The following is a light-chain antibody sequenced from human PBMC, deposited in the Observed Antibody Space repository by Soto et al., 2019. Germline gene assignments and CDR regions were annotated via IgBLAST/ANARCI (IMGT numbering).Light chain of an antibody. CDR1: SSNIGSNY. Sequence: QSVLTQPPSASGTPGQRVTISCSGSSSNIGSNYVYWYQQVPGTAPKVLIYRSDQRPSGVPDRFSGSKSDTSASLAISGLRSEDEADYFCAAWDDSLSGGVFGGGTKLTVL. CDR2: RSD. CDR3: AAWDDSLSGGV. V-gene: IGLV1-47*01. J-gene: IGLJ3*02.